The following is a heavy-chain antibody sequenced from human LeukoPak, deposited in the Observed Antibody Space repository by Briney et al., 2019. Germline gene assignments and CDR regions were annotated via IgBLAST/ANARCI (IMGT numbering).Heavy chain of an antibody. J-gene: IGHJ4*02. Sequence: PGGSLRLSCVLSGLTFSDAWMSWVRQAPGKGLEWVSAISDDGGSTYYADSVKGRFTISRDNFRNTLYLQMNSLRADDTAVFYCATNSWLGLPQLPHSNTWCFDYWGQGTLVTVSS. D-gene: IGHD6-13*01. V-gene: IGHV3-23*01. CDR3: ATNSWLGLPQLPHSNTWCFDY. CDR2: ISDDGGST. CDR1: GLTFSDAW.